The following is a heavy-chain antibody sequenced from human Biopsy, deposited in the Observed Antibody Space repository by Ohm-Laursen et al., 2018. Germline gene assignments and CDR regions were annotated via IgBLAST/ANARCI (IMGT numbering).Heavy chain of an antibody. Sequence: GASVKVSCKVSGYTLNELSMHWVRQVPGKGLEWMGGFAPENGKTVYAQNFQARVSLTEDTSTDTAYMELRSLRSDDTAVYYCARDRWPHVTLLGLVVFDFWGQGTLVIVSS. CDR3: ARDRWPHVTLLGLVVFDF. CDR1: GYTLNELS. CDR2: FAPENGKT. V-gene: IGHV1-24*01. J-gene: IGHJ4*02. D-gene: IGHD3-3*01.